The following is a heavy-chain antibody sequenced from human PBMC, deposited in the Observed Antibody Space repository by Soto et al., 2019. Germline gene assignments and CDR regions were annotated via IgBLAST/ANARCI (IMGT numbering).Heavy chain of an antibody. CDR2: ISTYSGNT. V-gene: IGHV1-18*01. J-gene: IGHJ4*02. CDR3: TRNRCFGGYCYLSYFDY. Sequence: QVQLVQSGGEVKKPGASVKVSCKASGYTFSDYDISWVRQAPGQGLDWMGWISTYSGNTNYAQNLQGRVTMTTDTSTSTAYMELRSLRSDDTAVYFCTRNRCFGGYCYLSYFDYWGQGSLVTVSS. CDR1: GYTFSDYD. D-gene: IGHD2-21*01.